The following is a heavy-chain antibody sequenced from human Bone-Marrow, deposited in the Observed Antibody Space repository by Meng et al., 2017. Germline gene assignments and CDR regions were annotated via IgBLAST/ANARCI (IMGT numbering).Heavy chain of an antibody. CDR3: ARERLDIEAAAALGYFVY. CDR2: ISSSGSTI. D-gene: IGHD6-13*01. J-gene: IGHJ4*02. Sequence: GESLKISCAASGFTFSSYEMNWVRQAPGKGLEWVSYISSSGSTIYYADSVKGRFTISRDNAKNSLYLQMNSLRAEDTAVYYCARERLDIEAAAALGYFVYWGKGTLVTVSS. CDR1: GFTFSSYE. V-gene: IGHV3-48*03.